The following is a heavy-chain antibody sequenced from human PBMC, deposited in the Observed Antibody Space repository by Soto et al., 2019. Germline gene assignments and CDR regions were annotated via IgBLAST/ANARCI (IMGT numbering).Heavy chain of an antibody. Sequence: SETLSLTCTVSGGSISSSSYYWGWIRQPPGKGLEWIGSIYYSGSTYYNPSLKSRVTISVDTSKNQFSLKLSSVTAADTAVYYCARHGSSGQIDYWRQVTLVT. D-gene: IGHD6-19*01. CDR3: ARHGSSGQIDY. J-gene: IGHJ4*02. V-gene: IGHV4-39*01. CDR1: GGSISSSSYY. CDR2: IYYSGST.